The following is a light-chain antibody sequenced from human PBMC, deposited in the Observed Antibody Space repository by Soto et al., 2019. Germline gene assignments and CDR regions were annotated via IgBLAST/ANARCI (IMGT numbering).Light chain of an antibody. CDR2: GAS. V-gene: IGKV3-15*01. Sequence: EIVMTQSPATLSVSPGQGATLSCRASQSVYSNLAWYQQKPGQAPRLLISGASTRATGVPARFSGSGSGTEFTLTIPSLQSEDFAVYYCQHYNSWPLTFGGGTNVEIK. CDR3: QHYNSWPLT. CDR1: QSVYSN. J-gene: IGKJ4*01.